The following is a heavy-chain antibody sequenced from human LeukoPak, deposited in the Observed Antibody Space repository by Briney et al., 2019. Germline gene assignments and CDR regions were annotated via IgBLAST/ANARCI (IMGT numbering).Heavy chain of an antibody. D-gene: IGHD2-2*01. V-gene: IGHV3-30-3*01. J-gene: IGHJ4*02. CDR1: GFTFSSYA. Sequence: GGSLRLSCAASGFTFSSYAMHWVRQTPGKGLEWVAVISYDGSNKYYADSVKGRFTISRDNSKNTLYLQMNSLRAEDTAVYYCARDPQAWEVPLDSWGQGTLVTVSS. CDR2: ISYDGSNK. CDR3: ARDPQAWEVPLDS.